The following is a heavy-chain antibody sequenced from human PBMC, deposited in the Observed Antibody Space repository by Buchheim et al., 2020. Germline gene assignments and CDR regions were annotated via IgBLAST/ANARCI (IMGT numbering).Heavy chain of an antibody. V-gene: IGHV3-66*01. Sequence: EVQLVESGGGLVQPGGSLRLSCAASGFTVSSNYMSWVRQAPVKGLEWVSVIYSGGSTYYADSVKGRFTISRDNSKNTLYLQMNSLRAEDTAVYYCASPGIVVVEGTFDYWGQGTL. D-gene: IGHD3-22*01. CDR3: ASPGIVVVEGTFDY. CDR2: IYSGGST. CDR1: GFTVSSNY. J-gene: IGHJ4*02.